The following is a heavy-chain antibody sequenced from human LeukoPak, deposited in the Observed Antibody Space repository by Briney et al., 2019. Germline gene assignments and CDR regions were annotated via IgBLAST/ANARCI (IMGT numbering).Heavy chain of an antibody. Sequence: SETLSLTCPVSGGSISSSSYYWGWIRQPPGKALEWIGSIYYSGSTYYNPSLKSRVTISVDTSKNQFSLKLSSVTAADTAVYYCARHEFEEIAVADPPYPDYWGQGILVTVSS. CDR2: IYYSGST. CDR3: ARHEFEEIAVADPPYPDY. V-gene: IGHV4-39*01. J-gene: IGHJ4*02. CDR1: GGSISSSSYY. D-gene: IGHD6-19*01.